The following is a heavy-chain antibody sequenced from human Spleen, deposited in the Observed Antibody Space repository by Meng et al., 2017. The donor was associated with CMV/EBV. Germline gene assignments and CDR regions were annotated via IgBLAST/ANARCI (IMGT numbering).Heavy chain of an antibody. J-gene: IGHJ4*02. CDR3: ARAFYDFWSGLNY. CDR2: ISTSSTYI. V-gene: IGHV3-21*01. CDR1: GFSFSSYN. D-gene: IGHD3-3*01. Sequence: CVASGFSFSSYNMNWVRQAPGKGLEWVSSISTSSTYIYYADSVKGRFTISRDNARNSLYLQMNSLRAEDTAVYYCARAFYDFWSGLNYWGQGALVTVSS.